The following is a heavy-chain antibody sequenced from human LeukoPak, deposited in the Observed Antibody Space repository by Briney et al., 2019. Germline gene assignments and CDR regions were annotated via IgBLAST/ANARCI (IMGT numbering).Heavy chain of an antibody. CDR3: AQDYYGSGCYYENFDY. D-gene: IGHD3-10*01. CDR1: GFTFSSYG. CDR2: IRYDGSNK. V-gene: IGHV3-30*02. J-gene: IGHJ4*02. Sequence: GGSLRLSCAASGFTFSSYGMHWVRQAPGKGLEWVAFIRYDGSNKYYADSVKGRFTISRDNSKNTLYLQMNSLRAEDTAVYYCAQDYYGSGCYYENFDYWGQGTLVTVSS.